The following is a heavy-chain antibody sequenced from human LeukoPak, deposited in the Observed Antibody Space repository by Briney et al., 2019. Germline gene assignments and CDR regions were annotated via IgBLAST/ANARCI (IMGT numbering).Heavy chain of an antibody. D-gene: IGHD4-17*01. J-gene: IGHJ4*02. Sequence: AGGSLRLSCAASGFTFSNYWMTWFRQAPGKGLEWVGNIKKDGSEKYYVESLKGRFTISRDNVKNSLYLQMNSLRAEDTAVYYCGRDLQDGVPTGYWGQGTLVTVSS. V-gene: IGHV3-7*01. CDR3: GRDLQDGVPTGY. CDR1: GFTFSNYW. CDR2: IKKDGSEK.